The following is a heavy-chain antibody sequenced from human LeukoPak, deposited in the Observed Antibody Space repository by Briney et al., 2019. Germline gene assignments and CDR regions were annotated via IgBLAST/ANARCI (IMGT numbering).Heavy chain of an antibody. CDR2: ISSSGSSI. D-gene: IGHD7-27*01. V-gene: IGHV3-11*01. CDR1: GFTFSDYY. J-gene: IGHJ4*02. CDR3: ARTWGYEAYYFDY. Sequence: GGSLRLSCAASGFTFSDYYMSWIRQAPGKGLEWVSYISSSGSSIYYADSVKGRFTISRDNAKNSLYLQMNSLRAEDTAVYYCARTWGYEAYYFDYWGQGTLVTVSS.